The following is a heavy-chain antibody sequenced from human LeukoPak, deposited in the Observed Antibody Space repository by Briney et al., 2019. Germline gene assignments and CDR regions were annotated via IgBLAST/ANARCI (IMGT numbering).Heavy chain of an antibody. J-gene: IGHJ4*02. CDR2: IIPIFGTA. CDR3: ASYGSGSYFDY. D-gene: IGHD3-10*01. Sequence: SVKASCKASGGTFSSYAISWVRQAPGQGLEWMGRIIPIFGTANYAQKFQGRVTITTDESTSTAYMELSSLRSEDTAVYYCASYGSGSYFDYWGQGTLVTVSS. V-gene: IGHV1-69*05. CDR1: GGTFSSYA.